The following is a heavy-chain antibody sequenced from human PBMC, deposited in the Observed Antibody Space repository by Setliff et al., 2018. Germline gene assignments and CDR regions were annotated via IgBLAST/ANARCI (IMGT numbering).Heavy chain of an antibody. CDR1: AYTFIDYY. CDR3: AREIGGADGFDY. J-gene: IGHJ4*02. D-gene: IGHD1-26*01. CDR2: INPNSGDT. Sequence: ASVKVSCKASAYTFIDYYLHWVRQAPGQGLEWMGWINPNSGDTYYVQKFQDRVTMTRDTSIRTAYMELRRLRSGDTALYYCAREIGGADGFDYWGQGTLVTVSS. V-gene: IGHV1-2*02.